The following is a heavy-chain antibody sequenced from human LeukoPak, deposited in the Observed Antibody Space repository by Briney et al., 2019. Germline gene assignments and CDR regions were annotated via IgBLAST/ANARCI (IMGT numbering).Heavy chain of an antibody. CDR3: AKEETAVAGTFPLDY. V-gene: IGHV3-30*18. D-gene: IGHD6-19*01. Sequence: GGSLRLSCAAPGFRFSSYGMHWVRQAPGKGLEWVALIAYDGSNKYYGDSVKGRFTISRDNSKNTLYLQMSSLRVEDSAVYHCAKEETAVAGTFPLDYWGQGTLVTVSS. CDR1: GFRFSSYG. J-gene: IGHJ4*02. CDR2: IAYDGSNK.